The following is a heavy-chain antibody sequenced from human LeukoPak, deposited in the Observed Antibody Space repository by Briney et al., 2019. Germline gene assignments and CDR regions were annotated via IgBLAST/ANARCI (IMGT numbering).Heavy chain of an antibody. CDR1: GGSISSSSYY. J-gene: IGHJ3*02. D-gene: IGHD3-10*01. CDR2: IYYSGST. CDR3: ARKGITMVRGVIDAFDI. Sequence: PSETLSLTCTVSGGSISSSSYYWGWIRQPPGKGLEWIGSIYYSGSTYYNPSLKNRVTISVDTSKNQFSLKLSSVTAADTAVYYCARKGITMVRGVIDAFDIWGQGTMVTVSS. V-gene: IGHV4-39*01.